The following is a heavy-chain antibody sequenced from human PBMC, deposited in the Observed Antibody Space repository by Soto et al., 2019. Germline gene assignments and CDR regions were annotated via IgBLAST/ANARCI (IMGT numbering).Heavy chain of an antibody. Sequence: QVQLVQSGAEVKKPGASVKVSCKASGYTFTRYYIHWIRRAPGQGLEWMGIINPGGDYTSNAQRFQGRVKMTRDTSTSTVYMELSSLESEDTAVYYCARDEWEELFTGPGDYWGQGTLVTVSS. CDR3: ARDEWEELFTGPGDY. V-gene: IGHV1-46*01. CDR1: GYTFTRYY. CDR2: INPGGDYT. J-gene: IGHJ4*02. D-gene: IGHD1-26*01.